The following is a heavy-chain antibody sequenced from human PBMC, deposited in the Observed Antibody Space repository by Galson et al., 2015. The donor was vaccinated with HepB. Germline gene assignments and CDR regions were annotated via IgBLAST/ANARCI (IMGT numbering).Heavy chain of an antibody. J-gene: IGHJ4*02. CDR3: ARDMPTLVPGPMEITGDF. Sequence: SVKVSCKAIGHTSPILHINWVRRAPGQGFEWMAWIQTDYEISGSGSQERFQDRIVLTADTATNTVYMELKSLRSDDTAIYYCARDMPTLVPGPMEITGDFWGQGTPVTVSS. D-gene: IGHD2-21*01. CDR1: GHTSPILH. V-gene: IGHV1-18*01. CDR2: IQTDYEISGS.